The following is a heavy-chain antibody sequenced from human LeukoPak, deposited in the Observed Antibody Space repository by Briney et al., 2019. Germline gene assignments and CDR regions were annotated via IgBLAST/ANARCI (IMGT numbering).Heavy chain of an antibody. CDR1: GFTFSSYG. CDR3: AKNSAYYDSSGYLRH. V-gene: IGHV3-30*18. J-gene: IGHJ1*01. CDR2: ISYDGSNK. D-gene: IGHD3-22*01. Sequence: GGSLRLSCAASGFTFSSYGMHWVRQAPGKGLEWVAVISYDGSNKYYADSVKGRFTISRDNSKNTLYLQMNSLRAEDTAVDYCAKNSAYYDSSGYLRHWGQGTLVTVSS.